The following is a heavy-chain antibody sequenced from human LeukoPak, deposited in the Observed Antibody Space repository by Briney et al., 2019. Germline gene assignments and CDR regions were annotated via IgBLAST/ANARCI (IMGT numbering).Heavy chain of an antibody. V-gene: IGHV1-8*01. CDR1: GYTFTSYD. CDR2: MNPNSGNT. Sequence: ASVKVSCKASGYTFTSYDINWVRQATGQGLEWMGWMNPNSGNTGYAQKFQGRVTMTRNTSISTAYMELSSLRSEDTAVYYCVRGVSGWYYFDYWGQGTLVTVSS. J-gene: IGHJ4*02. D-gene: IGHD6-19*01. CDR3: VRGVSGWYYFDY.